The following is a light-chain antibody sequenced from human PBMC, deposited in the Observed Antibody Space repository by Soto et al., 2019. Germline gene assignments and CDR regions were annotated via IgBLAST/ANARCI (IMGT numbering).Light chain of an antibody. CDR2: DAS. V-gene: IGKV1-12*01. J-gene: IGKJ5*01. CDR1: QSISSW. CDR3: QQANSFPHT. Sequence: DIQIAQSPTPLSASVGDRVIITCRASQSISSWLAWYQQKPGKAPKLLIYDASSLESGVPSRFSGSGSGTDFTLTISSLQPEDFATYYCQQANSFPHTFGQGTRLEIK.